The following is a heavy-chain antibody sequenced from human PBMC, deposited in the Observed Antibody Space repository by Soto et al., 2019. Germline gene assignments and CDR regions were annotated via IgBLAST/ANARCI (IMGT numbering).Heavy chain of an antibody. CDR1: GGSISSDNW. CDR3: GRTRGYRHGCFDY. D-gene: IGHD5-18*01. V-gene: IGHV4-4*02. CDR2: IYHSGSP. J-gene: IGHJ4*02. Sequence: QVQLQESGPGLVKPSGTLSLTCAVSGGSISSDNWWGWVRQPPGKGLEWIGEIYHSGSPNYNPSLKSRVTISIDKSKNQFSLKVSSVTAADTAMYYCGRTRGYRHGCFDYWGQGTLVTVSS.